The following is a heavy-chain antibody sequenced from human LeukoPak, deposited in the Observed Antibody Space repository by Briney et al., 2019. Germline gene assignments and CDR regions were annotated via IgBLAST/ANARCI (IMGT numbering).Heavy chain of an antibody. V-gene: IGHV4-61*08. J-gene: IGHJ4*02. CDR1: GGSISSGGYY. D-gene: IGHD3-10*01. CDR3: ARDYYFGSGTYSGFDY. CDR2: IYYSGST. Sequence: SETLSLTCTVSGGSISSGGYYWSWIRQHPGKGLEWLGYIYYSGSTNYNPSLKSRLTISVDTSKNQFSLRLSSVTAADTAVYYCARDYYFGSGTYSGFDYWGQGTLVTVSS.